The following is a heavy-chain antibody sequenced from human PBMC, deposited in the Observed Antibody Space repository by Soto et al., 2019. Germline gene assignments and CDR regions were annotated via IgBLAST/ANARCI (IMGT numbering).Heavy chain of an antibody. D-gene: IGHD2-2*01. CDR3: GRVMIGTSRHTDSDY. CDR2: IDYNGVT. V-gene: IGHV4-39*01. CDR1: GASISSRDYY. J-gene: IGHJ4*02. Sequence: SETLSLTCSVSGASISSRDYYWGWIRQTPGKGLEWIGNIDYNGVTYYNPSLKSRVTVSKDTSTNQFSLKVASVTAADTAIYYCGRVMIGTSRHTDSDYWGQGTQVTVS.